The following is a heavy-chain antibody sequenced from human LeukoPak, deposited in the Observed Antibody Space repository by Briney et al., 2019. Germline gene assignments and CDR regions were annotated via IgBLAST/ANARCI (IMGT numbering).Heavy chain of an antibody. CDR2: ISGSGGTT. CDR3: AKDDWSDNDDY. D-gene: IGHD1-1*01. CDR1: GFPFSSYT. J-gene: IGHJ4*02. Sequence: GGSLRLSCAASGFPFSSYTMTWVRQAPLKGLEWVSTISGSGGTTYYADSAKGRFTISRDNSKNTLYLQMNSLRAEDTAVYYCAKDDWSDNDDYWGQGTLVTVSS. V-gene: IGHV3-23*01.